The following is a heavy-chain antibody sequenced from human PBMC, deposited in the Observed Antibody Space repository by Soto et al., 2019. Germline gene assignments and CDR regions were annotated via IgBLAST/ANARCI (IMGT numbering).Heavy chain of an antibody. Sequence: QVQLVESGGGVVQPGRSLRLSCAASGFTFRTSAMHWVRQAPGKGLEWVTAISFDGGENYYADSVKGRFTISRDNSKSTLYLQMNSLRTEDTAVYYCARQNRGYDYWGQGTLVTVSS. J-gene: IGHJ4*02. V-gene: IGHV3-30*04. D-gene: IGHD3-22*01. CDR1: GFTFRTSA. CDR3: ARQNRGYDY. CDR2: ISFDGGEN.